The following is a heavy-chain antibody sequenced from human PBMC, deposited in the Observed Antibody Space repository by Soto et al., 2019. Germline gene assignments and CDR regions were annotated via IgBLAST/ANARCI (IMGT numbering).Heavy chain of an antibody. D-gene: IGHD3-10*01. CDR1: EFTFSSYG. V-gene: IGHV3-33*01. J-gene: IGHJ4*02. Sequence: QVQLVESGGGVVQPGRSLRLSCAASEFTFSSYGMHWVRQAPGKGLEWVAVIWYDGSNKDYADSVKGRFTISRDNSKNPLYLQMNSLRAEDTAVYYCAREDYGSGSFDYWGQGTLVTVSS. CDR2: IWYDGSNK. CDR3: AREDYGSGSFDY.